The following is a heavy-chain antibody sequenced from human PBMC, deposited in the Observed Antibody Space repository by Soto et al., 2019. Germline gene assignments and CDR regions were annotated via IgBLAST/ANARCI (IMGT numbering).Heavy chain of an antibody. CDR3: ARNGDCTRPGCIVGWFDP. J-gene: IGHJ5*02. CDR2: IYYSGST. D-gene: IGHD2-8*01. Sequence: SETLSLTCTVSGGSISSGGYYWSWIRQHPGKGLECIGYIYYSGSTYYNPSLKGRVTISIDKSKNQFYLNLSSVTAADTAMYYCARNGDCTRPGCIVGWFDPWGPGTLVTVSS. CDR1: GGSISSGGYY. V-gene: IGHV4-31*03.